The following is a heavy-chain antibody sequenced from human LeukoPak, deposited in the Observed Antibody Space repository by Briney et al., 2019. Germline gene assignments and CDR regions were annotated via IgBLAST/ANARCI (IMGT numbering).Heavy chain of an antibody. J-gene: IGHJ4*02. CDR2: INHSGST. CDR3: ASKCSSTSCYDY. CDR1: GYSISSGYY. D-gene: IGHD2-2*01. V-gene: IGHV4-38-2*02. Sequence: PSETLSLTCTVSGYSISSGYYWGWIRQPPGKGLEWIGEINHSGSTNYNPSLKSRVTISVDTSKNQFSLKLSSVTAADTAVYYCASKCSSTSCYDYWGQGTLVTVSS.